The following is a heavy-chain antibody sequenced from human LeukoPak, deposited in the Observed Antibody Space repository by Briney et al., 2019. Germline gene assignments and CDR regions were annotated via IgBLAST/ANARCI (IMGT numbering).Heavy chain of an antibody. V-gene: IGHV5-51*01. CDR2: IYPGDSDT. CDR3: ARLQWSGAAVDYFDY. Sequence: RGESLKISCKGSGYSFTSYWIGWVRQMPGKGLEWMGIIYPGDSDTRYSPSFQGQVTISADKSISTAYLQWSSLKASDTAMYYCARLQWSGAAVDYFDYWGQGTLVTVSS. J-gene: IGHJ4*02. CDR1: GYSFTSYW. D-gene: IGHD6-13*01.